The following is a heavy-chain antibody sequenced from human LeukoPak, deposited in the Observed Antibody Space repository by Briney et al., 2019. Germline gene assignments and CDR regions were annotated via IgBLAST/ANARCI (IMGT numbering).Heavy chain of an antibody. Sequence: PGGSLRLSCVPSGITFSNSALSWVRQAPGKGLEWVSSISSSSSYIYYADSVKGRFTISRDNAKNSLYLQMNSLRAEDTAVYYCAREHSSGKGFDPWGQGTLVTVSS. V-gene: IGHV3-21*01. D-gene: IGHD6-19*01. CDR3: AREHSSGKGFDP. J-gene: IGHJ5*02. CDR1: GITFSNSA. CDR2: ISSSSSYI.